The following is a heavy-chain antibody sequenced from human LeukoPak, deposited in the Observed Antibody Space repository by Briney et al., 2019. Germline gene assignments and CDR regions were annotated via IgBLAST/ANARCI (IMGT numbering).Heavy chain of an antibody. J-gene: IGHJ5*02. CDR1: GYTFTSYG. Sequence: ASVKVSCKASGYTFTSYGISWVRQAPGQGLEWMGWISAYNGNTNYAQKLQGRVTMTTDTSISTAYMELSRLRSDDTAVYYCARDFRAAMVSDWFDPWGQGTLVTVSS. CDR3: ARDFRAAMVSDWFDP. V-gene: IGHV1-18*01. D-gene: IGHD5-18*01. CDR2: ISAYNGNT.